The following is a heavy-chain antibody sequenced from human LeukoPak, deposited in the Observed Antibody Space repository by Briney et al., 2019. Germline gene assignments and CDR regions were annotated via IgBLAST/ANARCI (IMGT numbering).Heavy chain of an antibody. D-gene: IGHD2-2*01. V-gene: IGHV4-30-2*01. CDR1: GGSISSGGYS. CDR3: ARGGSRYCSSTSCSNRFDP. J-gene: IGHJ5*02. CDR2: IYHSGST. Sequence: SETLSLTCAVSGGSISSGGYSWSWIRQPPGKGLEWIGYIYHSGSTYYNPSLKSRVTISVDKSKNQFSLKLGSVTAADTAVYYCARGGSRYCSSTSCSNRFDPWGQGTLVTVSS.